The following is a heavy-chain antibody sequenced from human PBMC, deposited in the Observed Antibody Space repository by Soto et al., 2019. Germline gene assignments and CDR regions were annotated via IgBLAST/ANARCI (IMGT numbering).Heavy chain of an antibody. CDR1: GFTFSSYG. J-gene: IGHJ6*02. CDR2: IWYDGSNK. CDR3: ARDGRSTTSSGYYYYYGMDV. D-gene: IGHD1-26*01. Sequence: PGGSLRLSCAASGFTFSSYGMHRVRQAPGKGLEWVAVIWYDGSNKYYADSVKGRFTISRDNSKNTLYLQMNSLRAEDTAVYYCARDGRSTTSSGYYYYYGMDVWGQGTTVTVSS. V-gene: IGHV3-33*01.